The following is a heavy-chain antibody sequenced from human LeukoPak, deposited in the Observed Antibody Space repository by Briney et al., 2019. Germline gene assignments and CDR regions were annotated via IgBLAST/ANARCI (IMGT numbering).Heavy chain of an antibody. V-gene: IGHV3-23*01. CDR2: ITGSGDIT. CDR3: AKWGDYDILTGYYVSDF. D-gene: IGHD3-9*01. J-gene: IGHJ4*02. CDR1: GFIFRNYA. Sequence: AASLRLSCAASGFIFRNYAMSWVRQAPGKGLEGVSAITGSGDITYYADSVKGRFTISRDNSKNTLYVEMNTLRAEDTAVYYCAKWGDYDILTGYYVSDFWGQGTLVTVSS.